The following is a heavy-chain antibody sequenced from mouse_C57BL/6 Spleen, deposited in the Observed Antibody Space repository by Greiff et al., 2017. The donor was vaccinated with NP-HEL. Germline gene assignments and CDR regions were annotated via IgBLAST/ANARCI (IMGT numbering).Heavy chain of an antibody. CDR2: IDPSDSYT. J-gene: IGHJ2*01. V-gene: IGHV1-59*01. D-gene: IGHD4-1*01. CDR3: ARRNWDRDLYYFDY. Sequence: QVHVKQPGAELVRPGTSVKLSCKASGYTFTSYWMHWVKQRPGQGLEWIGVIDPSDSYTNYNQKFKGKATLTVDTSSSTAYMQLSSLTSEDSTVYYCARRNWDRDLYYFDYWGQGTTLTVSS. CDR1: GYTFTSYW.